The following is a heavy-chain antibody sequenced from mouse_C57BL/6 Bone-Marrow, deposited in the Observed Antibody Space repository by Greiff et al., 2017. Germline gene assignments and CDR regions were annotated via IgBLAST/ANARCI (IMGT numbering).Heavy chain of an antibody. CDR3: ARVGNGYYDWVWFTY. Sequence: EVKLQESGPGLVKPSQSLSLTCSVTGYSITSGYYWNWLRHFPGNQLEWMGYISYDGSNNYNPSLTNRISITRDPSHNQFFLMFNSLSTEDADTYDCARVGNGYYDWVWFTYWGQGTLVTVSA. CDR2: ISYDGSN. V-gene: IGHV3-6*01. CDR1: GYSITSGYY. D-gene: IGHD2-3*01. J-gene: IGHJ3*01.